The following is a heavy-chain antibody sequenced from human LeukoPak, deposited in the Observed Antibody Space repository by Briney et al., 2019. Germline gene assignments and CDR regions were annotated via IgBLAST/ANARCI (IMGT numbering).Heavy chain of an antibody. V-gene: IGHV3-33*03. Sequence: PGGSLRLSCVASGLTFRNYGFHWVRQAPGTGLEWVAIIYSGGGTTKYYAESVKDRFTITRDDSKDTVYLQMNSLSAEDTAVYYCVVILVPGGVWHFDLWGRGTLVTVSS. CDR2: IYSGGGTTK. CDR3: VVILVPGGVWHFDL. J-gene: IGHJ2*01. D-gene: IGHD2-2*01. CDR1: GLTFRNYG.